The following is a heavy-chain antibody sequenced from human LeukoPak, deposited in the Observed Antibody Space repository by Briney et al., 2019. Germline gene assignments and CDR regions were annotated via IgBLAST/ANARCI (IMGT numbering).Heavy chain of an antibody. J-gene: IGHJ6*02. V-gene: IGHV3-53*01. CDR1: GFTVSSNY. CDR3: AREMTTDYYYCGMDV. D-gene: IGHD4-11*01. Sequence: GGSLRLSCAASGFTVSSNYMSWVRQAPGKGLEWVSVIYSGGSTYYEDSVKGRFTISRDNSKNTLYLQMNSLRAEDTAVYYCAREMTTDYYYCGMDVWGQGTTVTVSS. CDR2: IYSGGST.